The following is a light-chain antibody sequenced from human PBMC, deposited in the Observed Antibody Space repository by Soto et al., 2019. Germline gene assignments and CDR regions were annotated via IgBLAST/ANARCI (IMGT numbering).Light chain of an antibody. J-gene: IGLJ3*02. V-gene: IGLV2-8*01. CDR3: SSYAGSDAWV. CDR2: EVS. Sequence: QSALTQPPSASGSPGQSVTISCTGTSSDVGGYNYVSWYQHHPGKAPKVMIYEVSMRPSGVPDRFSGSKSGNTASLTVSGLQDEAEADYYCSSYAGSDAWVFGGGTKLTVL. CDR1: SSDVGGYNY.